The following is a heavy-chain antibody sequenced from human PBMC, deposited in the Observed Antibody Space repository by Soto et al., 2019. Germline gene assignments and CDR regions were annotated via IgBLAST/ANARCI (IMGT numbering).Heavy chain of an antibody. CDR2: IWHSGLA. V-gene: IGHV4-4*02. CDR1: GASISDNHW. Sequence: QVQLQESGPGLVKPSGTLSLSCAVSGASISDNHWWNWIRQSPGRGLELIGEIWHSGLANYNPSLRSRLTMSVDTSRNSFSLNLASVTAADTAVYYCARGKPGYSTGWGAFDVWGQGTTVNVSS. CDR3: ARGKPGYSTGWGAFDV. D-gene: IGHD6-19*01. J-gene: IGHJ3*01.